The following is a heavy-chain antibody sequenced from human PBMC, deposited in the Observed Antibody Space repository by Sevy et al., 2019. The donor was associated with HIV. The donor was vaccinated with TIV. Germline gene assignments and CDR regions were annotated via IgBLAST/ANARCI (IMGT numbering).Heavy chain of an antibody. CDR1: GITLNTYA. Sequence: GGSLRLSCTASGITLNTYAMKWVRQAPGKGLEWVSGISDSGSYTYYADSVKGRFTISRDNTKNTVSLQMNSLRAEDTAVYYCAKDRSCSGGNCPLDYWGRGTLVTVSS. J-gene: IGHJ4*02. CDR3: AKDRSCSGGNCPLDY. V-gene: IGHV3-23*01. CDR2: ISDSGSYT. D-gene: IGHD2-15*01.